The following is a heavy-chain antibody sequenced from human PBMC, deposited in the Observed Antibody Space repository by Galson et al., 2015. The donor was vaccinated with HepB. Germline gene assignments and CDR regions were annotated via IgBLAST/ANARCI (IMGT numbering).Heavy chain of an antibody. CDR1: GDTFSSYY. J-gene: IGHJ4*02. D-gene: IGHD6-13*01. V-gene: IGHV1-46*03. CDR3: ARASNSSWPIDY. Sequence: SVKVSCKASGDTFSSYYMHWVRQAPGQGLEWMGIINPSGGNTNYAQKFQGRVTMTRDTSTRTVYMELSSLRSEDTAVYYCARASNSSWPIDYWGQGTLVTVSS. CDR2: INPSGGNT.